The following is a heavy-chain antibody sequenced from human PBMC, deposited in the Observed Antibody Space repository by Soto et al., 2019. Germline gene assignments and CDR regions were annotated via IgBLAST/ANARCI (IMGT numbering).Heavy chain of an antibody. V-gene: IGHV4-59*01. CDR3: ARALILTGYYIHDAFDI. CDR1: GGSISSYY. CDR2: IYYSGST. D-gene: IGHD3-9*01. J-gene: IGHJ3*02. Sequence: PSETLSLTCTVSGGSISSYYWSWIRQPPGKGLEWIGYIYYSGSTNYNPSLKSRITITVDTSKKQFSLKLSSVTAADTVVYYCARALILTGYYIHDAFDIWGQGTMVTVSS.